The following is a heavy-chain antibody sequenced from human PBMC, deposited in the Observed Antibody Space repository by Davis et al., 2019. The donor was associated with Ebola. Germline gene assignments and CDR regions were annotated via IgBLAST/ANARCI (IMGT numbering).Heavy chain of an antibody. CDR2: IYYSGST. J-gene: IGHJ6*02. D-gene: IGHD4-17*01. Sequence: MPSETLSLTCTVSGGSISSYYWSWIRQPPGKGLEWIGSIYYSGSTYYNPSLKSRVTISVDTSKNQFSLKLSSVTAADTAVYYCARHAGDYLWYSGYYYGMDVWGQGTTVTVSS. CDR1: GGSISSYY. V-gene: IGHV4-59*05. CDR3: ARHAGDYLWYSGYYYGMDV.